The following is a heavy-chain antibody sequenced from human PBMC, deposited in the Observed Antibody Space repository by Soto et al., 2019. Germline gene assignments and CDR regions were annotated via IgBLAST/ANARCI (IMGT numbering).Heavy chain of an antibody. J-gene: IGHJ6*02. V-gene: IGHV1-69*01. Sequence: QVQLVQSGAEVKKPGSSVKVSCKASGGTFSTHAIRWVRQAPGQGLEWLGGIIPTLGTPKYAQKFQGRVTVTADEYTSTAYMELSRLTSEDTAVYYCARAAFRSGYYGYYYGMDVWGQGTAVNV. CDR2: IIPTLGTP. D-gene: IGHD3-3*01. CDR1: GGTFSTHA. CDR3: ARAAFRSGYYGYYYGMDV.